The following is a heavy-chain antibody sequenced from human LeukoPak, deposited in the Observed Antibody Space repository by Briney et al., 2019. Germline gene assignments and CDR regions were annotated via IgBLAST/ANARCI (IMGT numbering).Heavy chain of an antibody. Sequence: ETLSLTCAVYGGSFSGYYWTWVRQAPGKGLEWVSGITGSGDSTYYADSVKGRFTLSRDNSKNRLYLQMNSLRAEDTAIYYCAKADYYDSSLDAFDIWGQGTMVTVSS. CDR1: GGSFSGYY. CDR2: ITGSGDST. CDR3: AKADYYDSSLDAFDI. D-gene: IGHD3-22*01. V-gene: IGHV3-23*01. J-gene: IGHJ3*02.